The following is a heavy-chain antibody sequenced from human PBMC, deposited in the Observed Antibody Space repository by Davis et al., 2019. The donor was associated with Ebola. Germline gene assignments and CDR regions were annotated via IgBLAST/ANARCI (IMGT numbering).Heavy chain of an antibody. Sequence: MPSETLSPTCAVSGCSISGGHSWSWIRQPPGKGLEWIGSISKGGSTYLNPSLTSRVTVSVDTSRNQFSLKLSSVTAADTAVYYCARQRLVLLSCFDYWGQGTLVTISS. CDR3: ARQRLVLLSCFDY. D-gene: IGHD1-7*01. V-gene: IGHV4-30-2*03. CDR2: ISKGGST. CDR1: GCSISGGHS. J-gene: IGHJ4*02.